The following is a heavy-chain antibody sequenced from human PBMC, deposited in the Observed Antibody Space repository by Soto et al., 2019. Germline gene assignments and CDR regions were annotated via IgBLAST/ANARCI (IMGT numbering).Heavy chain of an antibody. CDR3: ARATGVAVAGDFDY. Sequence: SETLSLTCTVSGGSISSYYWSWIRQPPGKGLEWIGYIYYSGSTNYNPSLKGRVTISVDTSKNQFSLKLSSVTAADTAVYYCARATGVAVAGDFDYWGQGTLVTVSS. V-gene: IGHV4-59*01. D-gene: IGHD6-19*01. CDR1: GGSISSYY. J-gene: IGHJ4*02. CDR2: IYYSGST.